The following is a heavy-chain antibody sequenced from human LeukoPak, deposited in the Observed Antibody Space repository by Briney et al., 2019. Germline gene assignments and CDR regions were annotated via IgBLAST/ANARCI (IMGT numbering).Heavy chain of an antibody. CDR3: ARRARYYYSYGMDV. Sequence: PGRSLRLSCAASGFTFSNYGMGWVRQAPGKGLEWVAVIWTDGSDKYYADPMKGRFTISRDNAKNSLYLQMNSLRAEDTAVYYCARRARYYYSYGMDVWGQGTTVTVSS. J-gene: IGHJ6*02. CDR2: IWTDGSDK. CDR1: GFTFSNYG. V-gene: IGHV3-33*01.